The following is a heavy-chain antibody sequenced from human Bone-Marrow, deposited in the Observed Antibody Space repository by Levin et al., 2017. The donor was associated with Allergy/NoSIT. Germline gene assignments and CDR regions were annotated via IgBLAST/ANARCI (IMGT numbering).Heavy chain of an antibody. CDR1: GFTFSSYS. J-gene: IGHJ6*02. CDR3: ARVVPQYQLLFGMDV. CDR2: ISSSSSTI. V-gene: IGHV3-48*04. Sequence: GESLKISCAASGFTFSSYSMNWVRQAPGKGLEWVSYISSSSSTIYYADSVKGRFTISRDNAKNSLYLQMNSLRAEDTAVYYCARVVPQYQLLFGMDVWGQGTTVTVSS. D-gene: IGHD2-2*01.